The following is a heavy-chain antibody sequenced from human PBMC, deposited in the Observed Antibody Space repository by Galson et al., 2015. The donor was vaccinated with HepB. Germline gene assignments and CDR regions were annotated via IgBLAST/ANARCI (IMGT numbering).Heavy chain of an antibody. Sequence: SLRLSCAASGFTFSQYAMHWLRQAPDKGPEWVAMMSYDGSMKEYADSVQGRFTISRDDFRNTLYLQMHSLTPGDTAIYYCARRYSSGFFPDYWGQGTLVSVSS. CDR1: GFTFSQYA. J-gene: IGHJ4*02. CDR2: MSYDGSMK. D-gene: IGHD6-19*01. CDR3: ARRYSSGFFPDY. V-gene: IGHV3-30*04.